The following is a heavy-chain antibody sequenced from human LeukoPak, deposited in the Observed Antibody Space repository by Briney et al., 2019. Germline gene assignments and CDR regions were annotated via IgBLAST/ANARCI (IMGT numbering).Heavy chain of an antibody. CDR3: ASGRRITMVRRAIYRYFDL. CDR1: GGSISSGGYY. Sequence: PSQTLSLTCTVSGGSISSGGYYWSWIRQHPGEGLEWIGYIYYSGSTYYNPSLKSRVTISVDTSKNQFSLKLSSVTAADTAVYYCASGRRITMVRRAIYRYFDLWGRGTLVTVSS. CDR2: IYYSGST. V-gene: IGHV4-31*03. D-gene: IGHD3-10*01. J-gene: IGHJ2*01.